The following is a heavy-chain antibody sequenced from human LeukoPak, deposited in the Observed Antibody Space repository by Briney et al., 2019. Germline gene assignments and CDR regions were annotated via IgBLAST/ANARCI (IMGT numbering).Heavy chain of an antibody. CDR1: GFTLSTSW. CDR2: IKQGGREK. V-gene: IGHV3-7*01. J-gene: IGHJ4*02. Sequence: GGSLRLSCVASGFTLSTSWMTWVRLAPGKGLECVAIIKQGGREKFYVDSVRGRFTISRDNAKNSLFLQMNSLRVEDTAVYYCAAGWALDYRGQGTLVTVSS. CDR3: AAGWALDY. D-gene: IGHD3-16*01.